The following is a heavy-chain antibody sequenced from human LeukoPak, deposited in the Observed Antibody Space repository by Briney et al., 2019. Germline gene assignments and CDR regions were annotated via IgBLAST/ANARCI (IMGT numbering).Heavy chain of an antibody. CDR3: ARHVVPAAQRGWFDP. D-gene: IGHD2-2*01. V-gene: IGHV4-59*06. CDR1: GGSISSYY. J-gene: IGHJ5*02. Sequence: SETLSLTCTVSGGSISSYYWSWIRQHPGKGLEWIGYIYYSGSTYYNPSLKSRVTISVDTSKNQFSLKLSSVTAADTAVYYCARHVVPAAQRGWFDPWGQGTLVTVSS. CDR2: IYYSGST.